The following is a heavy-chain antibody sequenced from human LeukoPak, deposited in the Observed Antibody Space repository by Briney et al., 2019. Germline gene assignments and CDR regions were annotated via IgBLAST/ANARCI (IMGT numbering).Heavy chain of an antibody. V-gene: IGHV1-18*01. CDR3: ARDDYGGNSGLFDY. Sequence: WASVKVSCKASGYSFTSYGISWVRQAPGQGLEWMGWISTYNANTKYAQKLQGRVTMTTEASTSTVYMELRSLRSDDTAVYYCARDDYGGNSGLFDYWGQGTLVTVSS. D-gene: IGHD4-23*01. CDR2: ISTYNANT. CDR1: GYSFTSYG. J-gene: IGHJ4*02.